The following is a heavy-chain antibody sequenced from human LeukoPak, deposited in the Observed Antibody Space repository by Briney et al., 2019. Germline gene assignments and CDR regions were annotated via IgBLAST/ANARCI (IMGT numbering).Heavy chain of an antibody. CDR3: ASLAAAGPFDY. CDR2: INHSGST. D-gene: IGHD6-13*01. V-gene: IGHV4-34*01. CDR1: GGSFSGYY. Sequence: PSETLSLTCAVYGGSFSGYYWSWIRQPPGKGLEWIGEINHSGSTNYNPSLKSRVTISVDTSKNQFSLKLSSVTAADTAVYYCASLAAAGPFDYWGQGTLVTVSS. J-gene: IGHJ4*02.